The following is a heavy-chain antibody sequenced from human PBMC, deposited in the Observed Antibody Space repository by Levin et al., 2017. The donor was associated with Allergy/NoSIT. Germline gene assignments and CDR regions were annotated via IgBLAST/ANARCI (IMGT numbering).Heavy chain of an antibody. V-gene: IGHV4-4*02. Sequence: SQTLSLTCVVSSASITTASHWWSWVRQPPGKDLEWIGEIHHSGSTNYNPSLKSRVTMSVDTSKNLFSLNVNSVTAADTAVYFCAGGYDYRWVYWGQGTLVTVSS. CDR1: SASITTASHW. D-gene: IGHD5-12*01. CDR3: AGGYDYRWVY. CDR2: IHHSGST. J-gene: IGHJ4*02.